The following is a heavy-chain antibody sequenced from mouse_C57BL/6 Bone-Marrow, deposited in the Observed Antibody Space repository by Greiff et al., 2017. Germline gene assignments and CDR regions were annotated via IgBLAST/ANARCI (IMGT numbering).Heavy chain of an antibody. V-gene: IGHV1-15*01. J-gene: IGHJ2*01. CDR1: GYTFTDYE. CDR2: IDPETGGT. D-gene: IGHD1-1*02. Sequence: QVQLQQSGAELVRPGASVTLSCKASGYTFTDYEMHWVKQTPVHGLEWIGAIDPETGGTAYNQKFKGKAILTADKSYSTAYMELRSLTSEDSAVYYCTSEDPHYGPYYLDYWGQGTTLTVSS. CDR3: TSEDPHYGPYYLDY.